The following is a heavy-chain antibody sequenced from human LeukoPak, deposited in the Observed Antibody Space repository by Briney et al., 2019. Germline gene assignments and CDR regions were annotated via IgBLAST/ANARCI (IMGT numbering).Heavy chain of an antibody. Sequence: LETLFLTCTVSGGAISNYYWSWIRQPPGKGLEWIGHIYYSGRTNYNPSLKSRVTISVDTPKNQFSLRLTSVTAADTAVYYCARRSFSYYAMDVWGKGATVTVSS. V-gene: IGHV4-59*08. CDR2: IYYSGRT. D-gene: IGHD6-6*01. J-gene: IGHJ6*04. CDR1: GGAISNYY. CDR3: ARRSFSYYAMDV.